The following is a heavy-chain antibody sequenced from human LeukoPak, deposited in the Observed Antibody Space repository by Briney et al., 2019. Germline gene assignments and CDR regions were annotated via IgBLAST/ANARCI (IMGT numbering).Heavy chain of an antibody. Sequence: KPSETLSLTCAVYGGSFSGYYWSWIRQPPGKWLEWIGEINHSGSTNYNPSLKSRVTISVDTSKNQFSLKLSSVTAADTAVYYCARGHDYPDYWGQGTLVTVSS. CDR3: ARGHDYPDY. J-gene: IGHJ4*02. CDR1: GGSFSGYY. CDR2: INHSGST. V-gene: IGHV4-34*01.